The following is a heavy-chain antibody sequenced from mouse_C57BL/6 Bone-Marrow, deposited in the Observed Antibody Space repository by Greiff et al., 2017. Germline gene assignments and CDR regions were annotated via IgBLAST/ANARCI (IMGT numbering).Heavy chain of an antibody. CDR3: ARSWFAY. CDR2: IDPSDSYT. CDR1: GYTFTSYW. V-gene: IGHV1-69*01. J-gene: IGHJ3*01. Sequence: QVQLQQPGAELVMPGASVKLSCKASGYTFTSYWMHWVKQRPGQGLEWIGEIDPSDSYTNYNQKFKGKSTLTVDKSSSTASMQLSSLTSEDSAVYYCARSWFAYWGQGTLVTVSA.